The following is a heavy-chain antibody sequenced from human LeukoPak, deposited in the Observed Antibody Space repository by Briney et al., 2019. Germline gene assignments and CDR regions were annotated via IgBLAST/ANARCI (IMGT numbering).Heavy chain of an antibody. D-gene: IGHD5-18*01. Sequence: AASVKVSCKASGYTFTSYDINWVRQATGQGLEWMGWMNPNSGNTGYAQKFQGRVTMTRNTSMSTAYMELSSLRSEDTAVYYCARDVDTAMVGPPGYWGQGTLVTVSS. V-gene: IGHV1-8*01. CDR2: MNPNSGNT. CDR3: ARDVDTAMVGPPGY. J-gene: IGHJ4*02. CDR1: GYTFTSYD.